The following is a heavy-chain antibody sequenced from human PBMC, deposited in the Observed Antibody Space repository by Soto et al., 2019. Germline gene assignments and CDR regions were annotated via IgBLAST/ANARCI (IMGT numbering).Heavy chain of an antibody. CDR2: IKPDGSEK. Sequence: EVQVVESGGGLVQPGGSLRLSCAASGFIFSNYWMTWVRQAPGKGLEWVATIKPDGSEKWYVDSVKGRFTISRDNAQNSLYVQMNSLTAEDTAVYYCIGAPVDYWGQGTLVTVSS. V-gene: IGHV3-7*02. CDR3: IGAPVDY. D-gene: IGHD3-16*01. J-gene: IGHJ4*02. CDR1: GFIFSNYW.